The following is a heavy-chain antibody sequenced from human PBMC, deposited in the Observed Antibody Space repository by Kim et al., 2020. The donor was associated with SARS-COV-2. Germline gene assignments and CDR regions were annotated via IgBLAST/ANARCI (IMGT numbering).Heavy chain of an antibody. V-gene: IGHV4-39*01. Sequence: NPSLKSRVPISVDTSKNQFSLKLSSVTAADTAVYYCARHRTGTTVNWFDPWGQGTLVTVSS. CDR3: ARHRTGTTVNWFDP. D-gene: IGHD1-1*01. J-gene: IGHJ5*02.